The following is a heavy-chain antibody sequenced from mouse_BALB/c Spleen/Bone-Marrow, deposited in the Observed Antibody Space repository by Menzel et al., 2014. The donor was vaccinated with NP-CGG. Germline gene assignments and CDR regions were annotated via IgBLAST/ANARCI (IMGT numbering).Heavy chain of an antibody. Sequence: VKVVESGPGLVAPSQSLSITCTVSGFSLTSYGVHWVRQPPGKGLEWLGVIWAGGSTNYNSALMSRLSISKDNSKSQVFLKMNSLQTDDTAMYYCAREGDDYDGHYFDCWGQGTTLTVSS. CDR2: IWAGGST. CDR1: GFSLTSYG. J-gene: IGHJ2*01. CDR3: AREGDDYDGHYFDC. V-gene: IGHV2-9*02. D-gene: IGHD2-4*01.